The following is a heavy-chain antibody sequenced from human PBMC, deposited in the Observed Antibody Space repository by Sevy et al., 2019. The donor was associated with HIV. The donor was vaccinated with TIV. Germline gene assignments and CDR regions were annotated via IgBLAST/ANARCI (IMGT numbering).Heavy chain of an antibody. Sequence: GGSLRLSCAASGFSFNNHWMSWVRQAPEKGLEWVANIKHDGSEKYYADSLEGRFAVSRDNAKNSLFLQINSLRVEDTAVYFCARLPTGLQSFNYVLSTYFDSWGQGTLVTVSS. J-gene: IGHJ4*02. CDR2: IKHDGSEK. CDR1: GFSFNNHW. D-gene: IGHD3-9*01. V-gene: IGHV3-7*01. CDR3: ARLPTGLQSFNYVLSTYFDS.